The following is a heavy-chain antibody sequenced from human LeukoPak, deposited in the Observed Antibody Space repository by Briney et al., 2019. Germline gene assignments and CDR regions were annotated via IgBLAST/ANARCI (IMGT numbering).Heavy chain of an antibody. D-gene: IGHD5-18*01. V-gene: IGHV3-23*01. CDR2: IISSGGVT. Sequence: GGSLRLSCAASGFAFSSYAMSWVRQAAGKGLEWGSSIISSGGVTYYADSLKGRFTISRDNSKNTVYLQMDSLRAEDSAVYYCATNAGYSYGLYHFDYWGQGTLVTVSS. CDR3: ATNAGYSYGLYHFDY. J-gene: IGHJ4*02. CDR1: GFAFSSYA.